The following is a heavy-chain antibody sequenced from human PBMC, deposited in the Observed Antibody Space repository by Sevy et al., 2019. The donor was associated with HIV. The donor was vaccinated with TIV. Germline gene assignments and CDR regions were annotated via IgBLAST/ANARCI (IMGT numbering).Heavy chain of an antibody. V-gene: IGHV3-11*06. D-gene: IGHD4-17*01. Sequence: PGGSLRLSCAASEFTFSNYYMTWIRQAPGKGLEWISYISGRSSYTNYADSVRGRFTISRDNTKNLLYLQMNSLRVEDTDVYYCARSRSNYADYYFDYWGHGTLVTVSS. CDR2: ISGRSSYT. CDR1: EFTFSNYY. J-gene: IGHJ4*01. CDR3: ARSRSNYADYYFDY.